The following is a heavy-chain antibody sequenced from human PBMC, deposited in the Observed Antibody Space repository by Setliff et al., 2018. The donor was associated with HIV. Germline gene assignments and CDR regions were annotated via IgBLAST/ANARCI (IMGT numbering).Heavy chain of an antibody. D-gene: IGHD1-26*01. CDR3: STLVGANPYHDAFDV. CDR2: IRSKVYGGTT. Sequence: GGSLRLSCAASGFTFSNYAMTWVRQAPGKGLEWVGFIRSKVYGGTTEYAASVKGRFTISRDDSKSIAYLQMNTLKTEDTAVYYCSTLVGANPYHDAFDVWGQGTKVTVSS. CDR1: GFTFSNYA. V-gene: IGHV3-49*04. J-gene: IGHJ3*01.